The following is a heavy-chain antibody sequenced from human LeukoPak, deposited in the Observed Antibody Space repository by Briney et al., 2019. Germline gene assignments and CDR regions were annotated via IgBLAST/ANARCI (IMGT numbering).Heavy chain of an antibody. CDR3: ARVEWELQAAFDI. Sequence: SVKVSCKASGGTFSSYAISWVRQAPGQGLEWMGGIIPIFGTANYAQKFQGRVTITTDESTSTAYMELSSLRSEDTAVYYCARVEWELQAAFDIWGQGTMVTVSP. V-gene: IGHV1-69*05. D-gene: IGHD1-26*01. CDR1: GGTFSSYA. J-gene: IGHJ3*02. CDR2: IIPIFGTA.